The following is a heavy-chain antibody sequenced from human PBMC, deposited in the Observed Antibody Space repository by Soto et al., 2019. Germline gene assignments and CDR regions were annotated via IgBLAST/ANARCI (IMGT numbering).Heavy chain of an antibody. Sequence: QVHLQESGPGLVKPSQTLSLTCTVSVGSISSGDYYWSWIRQPPGTGLEWIGYIYYSGSTYYNPSLKSRVTISVDTSKNQFSLKLSSVTAADTAVYYCASNRYGYTFYDYWGQGTLVTVSS. V-gene: IGHV4-30-4*01. D-gene: IGHD5-18*01. CDR1: VGSISSGDYY. J-gene: IGHJ4*02. CDR2: IYYSGST. CDR3: ASNRYGYTFYDY.